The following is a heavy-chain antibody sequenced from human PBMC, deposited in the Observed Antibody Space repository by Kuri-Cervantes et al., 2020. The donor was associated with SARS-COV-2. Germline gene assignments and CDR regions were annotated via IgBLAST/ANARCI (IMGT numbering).Heavy chain of an antibody. CDR1: GFTLSSYG. D-gene: IGHD3-3*01. J-gene: IGHJ5*02. Sequence: GESLKISCAASGFTLSSYGMHWVRQAPGKGLEWVAFIRYDGSNKYYADSVKGRFTISRDNSKNTLYLQMNSQRAEDTAVYYCAKPYYDFWSGHFPSWFDPWGQGTLVTVSS. CDR2: IRYDGSNK. CDR3: AKPYYDFWSGHFPSWFDP. V-gene: IGHV3-30*02.